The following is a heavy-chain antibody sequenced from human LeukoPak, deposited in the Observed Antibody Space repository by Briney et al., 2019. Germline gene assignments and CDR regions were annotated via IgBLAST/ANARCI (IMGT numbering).Heavy chain of an antibody. Sequence: ASVKVSCKASGYTFIDYYLQWVRQAPGQGLERMGWINPNSGGTEYVQKFQGRVTMTRDTSINTAYMELSRLRSDDTAVYYCARDHCSAGGCYENYYYGMDVWGQGTTVIVPS. V-gene: IGHV1-2*02. D-gene: IGHD2-15*01. CDR1: GYTFIDYY. CDR2: INPNSGGT. CDR3: ARDHCSAGGCYENYYYGMDV. J-gene: IGHJ6*02.